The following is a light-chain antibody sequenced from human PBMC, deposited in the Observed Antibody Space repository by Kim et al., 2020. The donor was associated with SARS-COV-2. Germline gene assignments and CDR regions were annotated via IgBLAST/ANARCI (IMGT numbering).Light chain of an antibody. J-gene: IGLJ3*02. CDR2: EDD. Sequence: KTVTSSCTRSSSTIANNFVQWYQQRPGSAPTIVISEDDQRPSGVPERISGSIDSSSNSASLTISGLKTEDEASYYCQSFDDDNWVFGGGTQLTVL. V-gene: IGLV6-57*03. CDR3: QSFDDDNWV. CDR1: SSTIANNF.